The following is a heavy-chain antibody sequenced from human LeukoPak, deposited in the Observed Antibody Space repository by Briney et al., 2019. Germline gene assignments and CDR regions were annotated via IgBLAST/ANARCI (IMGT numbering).Heavy chain of an antibody. CDR1: GFTFNSYG. Sequence: GGSLRLSCAASGFTFNSYGMHWVRQAPGKGLEWVALISYDGREKYYADSVKGRFTISRDNSKNTLYLQMNSLRAEDAAIYYCAKGRTGFSYGYGIDYWGQGTLVTVSS. CDR3: AKGRTGFSYGYGIDY. D-gene: IGHD5-18*01. V-gene: IGHV3-30*18. J-gene: IGHJ4*02. CDR2: ISYDGREK.